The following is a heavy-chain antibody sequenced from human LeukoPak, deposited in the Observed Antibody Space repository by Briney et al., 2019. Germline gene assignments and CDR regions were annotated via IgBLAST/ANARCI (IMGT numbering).Heavy chain of an antibody. D-gene: IGHD1-1*01. CDR1: GYTFTSYE. CDR3: ARGLGTTGTGF. Sequence: ASVKVSCKASGYTFTSYEINWVRQASGQGLEWMGWMNPNSGTTGYAHKFQGRVSMTRDTSTSTAYMELSRLRSEDTAVYFCARGLGTTGTGFWGQGTQVTVSS. CDR2: MNPNSGTT. J-gene: IGHJ4*02. V-gene: IGHV1-8*01.